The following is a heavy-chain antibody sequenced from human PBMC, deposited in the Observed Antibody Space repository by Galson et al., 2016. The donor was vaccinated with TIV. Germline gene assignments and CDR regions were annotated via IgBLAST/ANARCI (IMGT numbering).Heavy chain of an antibody. D-gene: IGHD5-18*01. CDR1: GGSFSSYV. CDR3: AKDRSTAMDTYYWYYGMDV. Sequence: SVKVSCKASGGSFSSYVIRWVRQAPGQGLEWMGGIIPLFSTANYAQKFQGRVTVTADESTSTAYMELSSLRSEDTAIYYCAKDRSTAMDTYYWYYGMDVWGQGTTVTVSS. J-gene: IGHJ6*02. CDR2: IIPLFSTA. V-gene: IGHV1-69*13.